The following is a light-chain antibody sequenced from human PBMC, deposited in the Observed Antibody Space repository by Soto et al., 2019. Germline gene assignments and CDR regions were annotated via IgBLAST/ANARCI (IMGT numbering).Light chain of an antibody. CDR3: CSYAGSYTLVV. CDR2: DVS. J-gene: IGLJ2*01. Sequence: QSALTQPPSASGSPGQSVTISCTGTSSDIGGYNYVSWYQQHPGKAPQLMIYDVSKRPSGVPDRFSGSKSGNTASLTISGLQAEDEADYYCCSYAGSYTLVVFGGGTKLTVL. CDR1: SSDIGGYNY. V-gene: IGLV2-11*01.